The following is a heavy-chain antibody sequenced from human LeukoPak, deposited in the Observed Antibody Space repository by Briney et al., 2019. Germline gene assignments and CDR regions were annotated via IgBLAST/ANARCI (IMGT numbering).Heavy chain of an antibody. Sequence: PGGSLRLSYEVSGFTLNDHYIDWVRQAPGRGLEWVGRSRNKANSYTTEYAASVKGRFTISRDDSKNSVFLQMNSLNTEDTAFYYCTRVGLGTTKDFDQWGQGTLVTVSS. CDR3: TRVGLGTTKDFDQ. V-gene: IGHV3-72*01. J-gene: IGHJ4*02. CDR1: GFTLNDHY. CDR2: SRNKANSYTT. D-gene: IGHD1-26*01.